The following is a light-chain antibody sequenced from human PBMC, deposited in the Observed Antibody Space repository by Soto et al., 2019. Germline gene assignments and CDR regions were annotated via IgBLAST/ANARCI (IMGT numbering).Light chain of an antibody. CDR2: EVT. V-gene: IGLV2-8*01. CDR3: SSFASSNTWW. Sequence: QSALTQPPSASGSPGQSVTISCTGTSSDVGAYNYVSWYQQHAGKAPKLVIYEVTKRPSGVPDRFSGTKSANTAALTVSGLQAEDEAEYYCSSFASSNTWWFGGGTKLTVL. J-gene: IGLJ3*02. CDR1: SSDVGAYNY.